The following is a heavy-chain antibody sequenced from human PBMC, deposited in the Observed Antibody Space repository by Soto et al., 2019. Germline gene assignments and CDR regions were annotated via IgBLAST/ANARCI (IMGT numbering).Heavy chain of an antibody. CDR2: IYYSGST. J-gene: IGHJ4*02. CDR1: GGSISSYY. Sequence: PSETLSLTCTVSGGSISSYYWSWIRQPPGKGLEWIGYIYYSGSTNYNPSLKSRVTISVDTSKNQFSLKLSSVTAADTAVYYCARSPVGATSLPDYWGQGTLVTVSS. V-gene: IGHV4-59*01. CDR3: ARSPVGATSLPDY. D-gene: IGHD1-26*01.